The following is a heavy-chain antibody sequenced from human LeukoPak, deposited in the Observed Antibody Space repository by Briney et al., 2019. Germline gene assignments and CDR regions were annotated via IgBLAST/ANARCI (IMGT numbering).Heavy chain of an antibody. Sequence: GGSLRLSCAASGFDFSSNWMHWVRHAPGQGLVWVSRIKGDGISTNYADSVKGRFTISRDIAKNTLYLQMNSLRAEDTGVYYCAKDHYWSIDYWGQGTLVTVSS. J-gene: IGHJ4*02. CDR2: IKGDGIST. V-gene: IGHV3-74*01. CDR3: AKDHYWSIDY. CDR1: GFDFSSNW. D-gene: IGHD3-3*01.